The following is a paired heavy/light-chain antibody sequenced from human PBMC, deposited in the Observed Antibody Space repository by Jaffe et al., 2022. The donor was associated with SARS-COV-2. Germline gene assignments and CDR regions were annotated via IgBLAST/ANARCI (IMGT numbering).Heavy chain of an antibody. D-gene: IGHD3-10*01. V-gene: IGHV3-66*02. CDR1: GFSVSSNY. Sequence: EVQLVESGGGLVQPGGSLRLSCATSGFSVSSNYMTWVRQAPGKGLEWVSIIYSGGSTYYADSVKGRFTISRDNSKNTLYLQMNSLRAEDTAVYYCASYYGSGSVTPYYGMDVWGQGTTVTVSS. CDR3: ASYYGSGSVTPYYGMDV. CDR2: IYSGGST. J-gene: IGHJ6*02.
Light chain of an antibody. J-gene: IGLJ2*01. CDR1: SSNIGNNY. CDR3: GTWDSSLSAGV. CDR2: DNN. V-gene: IGLV1-51*01. Sequence: QSVLTQPPSVSAAPGQKVTISCSGSSSNIGNNYVSWYQQFPGTAPKLLIYDNNKRPSGIPDRFSGSKSGTSATLGITGLQTGDEADYYCGTWDSSLSAGVFGGGTKLTVL.